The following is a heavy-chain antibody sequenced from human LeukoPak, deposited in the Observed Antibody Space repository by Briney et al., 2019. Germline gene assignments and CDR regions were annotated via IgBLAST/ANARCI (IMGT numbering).Heavy chain of an antibody. CDR3: AKAPAAATKYYYGMDV. CDR1: GFTFNNYA. D-gene: IGHD6-13*01. J-gene: IGHJ6*02. CDR2: ISGSGGAT. Sequence: PGGSLTLSCAASGFTFNNYAMSWLRQAAPKGLEWVSAISGSGGATYYAASVKGRFTISRDNSKNPLFLHMNSRRVEDTAVYYCAKAPAAATKYYYGMDVWGQGTTVTVSS. V-gene: IGHV3-23*01.